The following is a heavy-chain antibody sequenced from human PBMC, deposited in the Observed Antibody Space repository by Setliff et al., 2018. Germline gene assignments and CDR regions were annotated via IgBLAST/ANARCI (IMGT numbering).Heavy chain of an antibody. CDR2: MYYSGST. V-gene: IGHV4-39*01. D-gene: IGHD3-10*01. CDR1: GGSISSGSYY. Sequence: ETLSLTCSVSGGSISSGSYYWGWIRQSPGKGLEWIGSMYYSGSTYYNPSLKGRVTLSVDTTKNQFSLKLTSMTAADTAAYFCARHLLVQGTYHFDYWGQGSPVTAPQ. CDR3: ARHLLVQGTYHFDY. J-gene: IGHJ4*02.